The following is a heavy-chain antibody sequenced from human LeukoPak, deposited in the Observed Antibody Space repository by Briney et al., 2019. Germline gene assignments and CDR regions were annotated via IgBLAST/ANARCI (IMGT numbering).Heavy chain of an antibody. V-gene: IGHV3-73*01. CDR2: IRSKANSYAT. CDR1: GFTFSGSA. J-gene: IGHJ4*02. Sequence: GGSLRLSCAASGFTFSGSAMHWVRQASGKGLEWVGRIRSKANSYATAYAASVKGRFTISRDDSKNTAYLQMNSLKTEDTAVYYCTVSLDYDILTGGYWGQGTLVTVSS. D-gene: IGHD3-9*01. CDR3: TVSLDYDILTGGY.